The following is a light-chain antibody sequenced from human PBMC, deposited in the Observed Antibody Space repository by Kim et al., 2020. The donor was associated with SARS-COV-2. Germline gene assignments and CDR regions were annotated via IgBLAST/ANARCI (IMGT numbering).Light chain of an antibody. Sequence: QPASISCKSSQSLLHSDGKISLYWYLQKPGQPPQLLIYEVSKRFSGVPERFSGCGSGTDFTLKISRVEAEDVGLYYCMQGLQRLYSFGQGTKLEI. J-gene: IGKJ2*03. CDR2: EVS. CDR3: MQGLQRLYS. V-gene: IGKV2D-29*01. CDR1: QSLLHSDGKIS.